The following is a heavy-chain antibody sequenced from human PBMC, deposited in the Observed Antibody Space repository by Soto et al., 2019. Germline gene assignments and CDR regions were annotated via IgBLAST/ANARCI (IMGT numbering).Heavy chain of an antibody. Sequence: PSETLSLTCAVYGGSFSGYYWTWIRQPPGTGLEWIGEINHSGSTNYNPSLKSRVTISVDTSKNQFSLKLTSVTAADTAVYYCARDKITGLLAYRAQRTLVPVSS. D-gene: IGHD1-1*01. CDR2: INHSGST. CDR1: GGSFSGYY. J-gene: IGHJ4*01. V-gene: IGHV4-34*01. CDR3: ARDKITGLLAY.